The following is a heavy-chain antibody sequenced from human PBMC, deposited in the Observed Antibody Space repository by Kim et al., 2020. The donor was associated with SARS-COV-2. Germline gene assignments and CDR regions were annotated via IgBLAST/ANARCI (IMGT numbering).Heavy chain of an antibody. D-gene: IGHD3-10*01. CDR1: GGSISSSSYY. CDR2: IYYSGST. Sequence: SETLSLTCTVSGGSISSSSYYWGWIRQPPGKGLEWIGSIYYSGSTYYNPSLKSRVTISVDTSKNQFSLKLSSVTAADTAVYYCARPNHGGYYGSGSFVAFDIWGQGTMVTVSS. J-gene: IGHJ3*02. CDR3: ARPNHGGYYGSGSFVAFDI. V-gene: IGHV4-39*01.